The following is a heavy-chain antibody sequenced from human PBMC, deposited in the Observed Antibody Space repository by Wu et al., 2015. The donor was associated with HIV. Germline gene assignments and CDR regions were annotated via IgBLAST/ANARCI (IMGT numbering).Heavy chain of an antibody. V-gene: IGHV1-69*01. CDR2: VITVFGIT. J-gene: IGHJ4*02. CDR3: ARGVRYAGSYYSNN. Sequence: QVQLVQSGAEVKKPGASVKVSCKTSGYNFVESYIFWFRQAPGQGLEWMGGVITVFGITNYAQKFQGRVTVTADEVTGTSYMELTSLTTDDTAVYYCARGVRYAGSYYSNNWGRGTLVTVSS. D-gene: IGHD1-26*01. CDR1: GYNFVESY.